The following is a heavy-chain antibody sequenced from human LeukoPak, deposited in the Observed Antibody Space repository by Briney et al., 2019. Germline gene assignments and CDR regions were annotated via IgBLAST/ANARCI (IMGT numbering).Heavy chain of an antibody. D-gene: IGHD3-9*01. J-gene: IGHJ6*03. V-gene: IGHV3-21*01. CDR1: GFTFSTYS. Sequence: GGSLRLSCAASGFTFSTYSMNWVRQAPGKGLEWVSSISSSSSYIYYADSLKGRFTISRDNAKNSLYLQMNSLRADDTAVYYCARERNYDILTGRYYYYMDVWGKGTTVTASS. CDR2: ISSSSSYI. CDR3: ARERNYDILTGRYYYYMDV.